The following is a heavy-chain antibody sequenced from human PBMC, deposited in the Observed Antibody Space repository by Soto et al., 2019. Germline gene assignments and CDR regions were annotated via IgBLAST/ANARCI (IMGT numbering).Heavy chain of an antibody. CDR1: GFTFSDYY. Sequence: PGGSLRLSCAASGFTFSDYYMSWIRQAPGKGLEWVSYISSSGSTIYYADSVKGRFTISRDNAKNSLYLQMNSLRAEDTAVYYCARDSNWNPFYYYYYMDVWGKGTTVTVSS. V-gene: IGHV3-11*01. CDR2: ISSSGSTI. CDR3: ARDSNWNPFYYYYYMDV. J-gene: IGHJ6*03. D-gene: IGHD1-1*01.